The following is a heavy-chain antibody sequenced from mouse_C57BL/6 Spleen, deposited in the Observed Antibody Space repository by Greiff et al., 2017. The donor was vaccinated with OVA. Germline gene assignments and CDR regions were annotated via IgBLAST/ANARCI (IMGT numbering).Heavy chain of an antibody. CDR3: AIYDGYYGRFAY. V-gene: IGHV5-16*01. CDR1: GFTFSDYY. Sequence: EVMLVESEGGLVQPGSSMKLSCTASGFTFSDYYMAWVRQVPEKGLEWVANINYDGSSTYYLDSLKSRFIISRDNAKNILYLQMSSLKSEDTATYYCAIYDGYYGRFAYWGQGTLVTVSA. J-gene: IGHJ3*01. CDR2: INYDGSST. D-gene: IGHD2-3*01.